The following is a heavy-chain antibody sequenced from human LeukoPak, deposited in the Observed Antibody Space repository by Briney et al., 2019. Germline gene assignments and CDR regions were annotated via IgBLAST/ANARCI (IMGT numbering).Heavy chain of an antibody. Sequence: SQTLSLTCTVSGGSISSGSYYWSWIRQPAGKGLEWIGRIYTSGSTNYNPSLKSRVTISVDTSKNQFSLKLSSVTAADTAVYYCVRESGIAATLDYWGQGTLVTVSS. D-gene: IGHD6-13*01. CDR2: IYTSGST. CDR1: GGSISSGSYY. CDR3: VRESGIAATLDY. V-gene: IGHV4-61*02. J-gene: IGHJ4*02.